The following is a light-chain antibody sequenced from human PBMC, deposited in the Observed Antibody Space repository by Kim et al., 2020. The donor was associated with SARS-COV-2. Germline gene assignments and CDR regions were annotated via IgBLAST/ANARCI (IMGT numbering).Light chain of an antibody. Sequence: QRVTISCTRSSSNIGAGYHVHWYQQLPGTPPKLLIYGNSNRPSGVPDRFSGSKSGTSASLAITGLQAEDEADYYCQSYDSSLSGWVFGGGTKLTVL. CDR1: SSNIGAGYH. J-gene: IGLJ3*02. V-gene: IGLV1-40*01. CDR3: QSYDSSLSGWV. CDR2: GNS.